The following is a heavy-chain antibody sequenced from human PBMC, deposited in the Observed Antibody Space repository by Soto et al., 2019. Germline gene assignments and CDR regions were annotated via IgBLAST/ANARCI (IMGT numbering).Heavy chain of an antibody. V-gene: IGHV1-18*01. Sequence: QVQLVQSGGEVKKPGASVKVSCKATGYTFSSYGISWVRQAPGQGLEWMGWISAYKGNTNYAQNFQGRMTMTTDTXXSTAYMELRSLRSDDTAVYYCARDFKDAVADAFDIWGQGTMVTVSS. CDR2: ISAYKGNT. CDR1: GYTFSSYG. D-gene: IGHD6-19*01. CDR3: ARDFKDAVADAFDI. J-gene: IGHJ3*02.